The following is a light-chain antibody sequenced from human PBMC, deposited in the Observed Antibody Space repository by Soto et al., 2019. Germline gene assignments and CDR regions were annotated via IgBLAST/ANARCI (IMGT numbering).Light chain of an antibody. CDR1: QSINSW. CDR2: AAS. CDR3: QQYDGYWT. Sequence: DIPMTQSPSTLSASVGDRVTITCRASQSINSWLAWYQQKPGKAPNLLIYAASSLESGVPSRFSGSESGTEFTLTISSLQPDDFATYYCQQYDGYWTFGQGTKVEIK. J-gene: IGKJ1*01. V-gene: IGKV1-5*03.